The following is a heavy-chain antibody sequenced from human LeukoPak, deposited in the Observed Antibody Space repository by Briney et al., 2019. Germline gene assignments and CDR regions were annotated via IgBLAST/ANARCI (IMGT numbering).Heavy chain of an antibody. CDR1: GFTFSSYG. J-gene: IGHJ4*02. V-gene: IGHV3-30*18. Sequence: PGGSLRLSCAASGFTFSSYGMHWVRQAPGKGLEWVAVISYDGSNKYYADSVKGRFTISRDNSKDTLYLQMNSLRAEDTALYYCAKGRGDGSNSPLVFDYWGQGTLVAVSS. D-gene: IGHD5-24*01. CDR3: AKGRGDGSNSPLVFDY. CDR2: ISYDGSNK.